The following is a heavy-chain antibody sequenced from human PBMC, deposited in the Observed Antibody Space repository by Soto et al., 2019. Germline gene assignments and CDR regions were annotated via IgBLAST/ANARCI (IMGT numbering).Heavy chain of an antibody. CDR3: ARGPYGWANKRLDD. CDR1: GYTLTSYY. V-gene: IGHV1-46*01. J-gene: IGHJ4*02. D-gene: IGHD3-10*01. CDR2: INPSGGST. Sequence: GASVKVSCKASGYTLTSYYMHWGRQAPGQGLEWMGIINPSGGSTKYAQKFQGRLTLTRDTSTRTVYMELSSLRSDDTAVYYWARGPYGWANKRLDDWGQGTLVTASS.